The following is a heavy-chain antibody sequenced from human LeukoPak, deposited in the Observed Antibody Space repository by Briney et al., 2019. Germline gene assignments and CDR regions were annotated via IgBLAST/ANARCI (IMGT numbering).Heavy chain of an antibody. J-gene: IGHJ4*02. CDR2: IYTSGST. CDR1: GGSISSGTYY. V-gene: IGHV4-61*02. Sequence: SETLSLTCTVSGGSISSGTYYWNWIRQPAGKGLEWIGRIYTSGSTNYNPSLKSRVTISVDTSKNQFSLKLSSVTAADTAVYYCARDYSSSWYGGYFDYWGQGTLVTVSS. D-gene: IGHD6-13*01. CDR3: ARDYSSSWYGGYFDY.